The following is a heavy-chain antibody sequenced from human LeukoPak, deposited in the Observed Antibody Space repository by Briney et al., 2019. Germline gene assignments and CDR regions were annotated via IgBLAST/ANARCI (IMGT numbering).Heavy chain of an antibody. CDR3: ARGQYCSGGNCYDLDY. V-gene: IGHV4-59*01. Sequence: PSETLSLTCTVSGGSISSYYWSWIRQPPGKGLEWIGYIYYSGSTNYNPSLKSRVTISVDTSKNQFSLKLSSVTAADTAVYYCARGQYCSGGNCYDLDYWGQGTLVTVSS. D-gene: IGHD2-15*01. J-gene: IGHJ4*02. CDR2: IYYSGST. CDR1: GGSISSYY.